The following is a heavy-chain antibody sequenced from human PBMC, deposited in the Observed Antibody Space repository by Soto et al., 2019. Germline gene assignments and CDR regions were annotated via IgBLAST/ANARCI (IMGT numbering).Heavy chain of an antibody. CDR2: IYHTGNA. V-gene: IGHV4-39*01. CDR1: GGSISNSRFY. Sequence: ASETLSLTCTVSGGSISNSRFYWAWIRQPPGEGLEWIGSIYHTGNAYYNPSLKSRVTIFVDTSKNQFSLKLTSVTAADTALYYCARDYFDSSDYTTNWFDPWGQGTLVTVSS. CDR3: ARDYFDSSDYTTNWFDP. J-gene: IGHJ5*02. D-gene: IGHD3-22*01.